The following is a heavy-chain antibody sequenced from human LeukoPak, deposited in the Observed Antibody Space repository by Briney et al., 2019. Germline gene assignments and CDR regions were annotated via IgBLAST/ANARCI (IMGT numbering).Heavy chain of an antibody. CDR3: GRGLIFGVLITYYMDV. V-gene: IGHV1-46*01. J-gene: IGHJ6*03. D-gene: IGHD3-3*01. CDR2: INPSGGST. Sequence: GASVKVPCKASGYTFTSYYIHWVRQAPGQGLEWMGIINPSGGSTTYAQKFQGRVTMTRDTSTSTVYMEVSSLRSEDTAVYYCGRGLIFGVLITYYMDVWGKGTTVTVSS. CDR1: GYTFTSYY.